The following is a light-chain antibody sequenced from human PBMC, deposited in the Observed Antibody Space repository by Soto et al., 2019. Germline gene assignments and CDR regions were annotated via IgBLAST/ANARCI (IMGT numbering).Light chain of an antibody. CDR3: SSYKGSPNYV. J-gene: IGLJ1*01. CDR1: SSDVGIYNY. Sequence: QSVLTQPASVSGSPGQSITISCTGTSSDVGIYNYVSWYQQHPGKAPKLMIYQVTNRPSGVSNRFSGSKSGNTASLTISGPKAQEEADYYCSSYKGSPNYVFGTGTKVTVL. V-gene: IGLV2-14*01. CDR2: QVT.